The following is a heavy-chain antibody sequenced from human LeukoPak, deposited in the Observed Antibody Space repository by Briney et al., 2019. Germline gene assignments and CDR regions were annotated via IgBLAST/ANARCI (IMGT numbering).Heavy chain of an antibody. CDR3: ARGAGIAVAGNPASSSFDY. V-gene: IGHV1-69*13. Sequence: SVKVSCKASGGTFSSYAISWVRQAPGQGLEWMGGIIPIFGTANYAQKFQGRVTITADESTSTAYMELSSLRSEDTAVYYCARGAGIAVAGNPASSSFDYWGQGTLVTVSS. CDR1: GGTFSSYA. CDR2: IIPIFGTA. J-gene: IGHJ4*02. D-gene: IGHD6-19*01.